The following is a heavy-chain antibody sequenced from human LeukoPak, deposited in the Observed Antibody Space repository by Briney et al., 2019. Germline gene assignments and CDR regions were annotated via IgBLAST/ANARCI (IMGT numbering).Heavy chain of an antibody. V-gene: IGHV4-59*01. CDR3: ARSKCSGGSCYSKAFGWFDP. Sequence: SETLSLTCAVYGGSFSSYYWSWIRQPPGKGLEWIGYIYYSGSTNYNPSLKSRVTISVDTSKNQFSLKLSSVTAADTAVYYCARSKCSGGSCYSKAFGWFDPWGQGTLVTVSS. CDR2: IYYSGST. D-gene: IGHD2-15*01. CDR1: GGSFSSYY. J-gene: IGHJ5*02.